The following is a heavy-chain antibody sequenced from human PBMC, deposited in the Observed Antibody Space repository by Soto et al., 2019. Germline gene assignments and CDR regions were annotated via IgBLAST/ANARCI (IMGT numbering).Heavy chain of an antibody. V-gene: IGHV1-18*01. CDR2: ISAYNGNT. CDR3: ARVEYDFWSGYPVSFDY. D-gene: IGHD3-3*01. Sequence: ASVKVSCKASGYTITSYGISWARQAPGQGLEWMGWISAYNGNTNYAQKLQGRVTMTTDTSTSTAYMELRSLRSDDTAVYYCARVEYDFWSGYPVSFDYWGKGTLVTVSS. CDR1: GYTITSYG. J-gene: IGHJ4*02.